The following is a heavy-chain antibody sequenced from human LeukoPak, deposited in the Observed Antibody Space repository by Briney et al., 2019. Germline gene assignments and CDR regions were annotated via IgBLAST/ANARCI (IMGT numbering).Heavy chain of an antibody. D-gene: IGHD3-22*01. CDR2: ISSSSSTI. Sequence: GGSLRLSCAASEFDFSFYWMTWVRQAPGEGLEWVSYISSSSSTIYYADSVKGRFTISRDNAKNSLYLQMNSLRAEDTAVYYCARGSTYYDSSGQVPFDYWGQGTLVTVSS. CDR3: ARGSTYYDSSGQVPFDY. V-gene: IGHV3-48*01. CDR1: EFDFSFYW. J-gene: IGHJ4*02.